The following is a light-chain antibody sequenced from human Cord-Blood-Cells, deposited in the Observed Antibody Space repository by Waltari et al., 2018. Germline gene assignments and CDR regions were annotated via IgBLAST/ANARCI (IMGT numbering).Light chain of an antibody. J-gene: IGLJ1*01. Sequence: QSALTQPRSVSGSPGQSVTIPCTGTSRYVGGYNYVSWYQQHPGKAPKLMIYDVSKRPSGVPDRFSGSKSGNTASLTISGLQAEDEADYYCCSYAGSYTFVFGTGTKVTVL. CDR1: SRYVGGYNY. V-gene: IGLV2-11*01. CDR3: CSYAGSYTFV. CDR2: DVS.